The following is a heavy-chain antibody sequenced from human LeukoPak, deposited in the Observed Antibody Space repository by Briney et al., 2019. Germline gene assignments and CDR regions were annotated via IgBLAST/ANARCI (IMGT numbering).Heavy chain of an antibody. D-gene: IGHD5-18*01. CDR3: AKGNGYSYGRYYFDY. J-gene: IGHJ4*02. CDR1: GFTFSSYA. CDR2: ITASGGNT. Sequence: PGGSLRLSCAASGFTFSSYAMGWVRQAPGKGLEWVSAITASGGNTYYADSLKGRFTISRDNSKNTLYLQVNSLRAEDTAVYNCAKGNGYSYGRYYFDYWGQGTLVTVSS. V-gene: IGHV3-23*01.